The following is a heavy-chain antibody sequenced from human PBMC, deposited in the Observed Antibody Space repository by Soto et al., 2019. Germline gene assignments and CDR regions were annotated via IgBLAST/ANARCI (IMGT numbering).Heavy chain of an antibody. CDR2: IWHDGRNK. D-gene: IGHD3-10*01. V-gene: IGHV3-33*01. Sequence: QVHLVESGGGVVQPGRSLRLSCAASGFTFRNYAMNWVRQAPGKGLEWVAIIWHDGRNKYYADSVKGRFTISRDNSEDTLYLQMNSLRAEDTAVYYCARALPHLTPGDWGQGTLVTVSS. J-gene: IGHJ4*02. CDR1: GFTFRNYA. CDR3: ARALPHLTPGD.